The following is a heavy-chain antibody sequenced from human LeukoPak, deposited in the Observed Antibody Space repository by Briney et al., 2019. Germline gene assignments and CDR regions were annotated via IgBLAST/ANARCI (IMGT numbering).Heavy chain of an antibody. CDR1: GFTFSSYW. CDR2: IKQDGSEK. V-gene: IGHV3-7*01. D-gene: IGHD3-3*01. Sequence: PGGSLRLSCAASGFTFSSYWMSWARQAPGKGLEWVANIKQDGSEKYYVDSVKGRFTISRDNAKNSLYLQMNSLRAEDTAVYYCARVRSDFWSGRDAFDIWGQGTMVTVSS. J-gene: IGHJ3*02. CDR3: ARVRSDFWSGRDAFDI.